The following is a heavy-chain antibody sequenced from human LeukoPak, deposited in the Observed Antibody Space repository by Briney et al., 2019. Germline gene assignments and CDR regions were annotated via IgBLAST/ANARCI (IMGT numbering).Heavy chain of an antibody. V-gene: IGHV3-21*01. J-gene: IGHJ4*02. D-gene: IGHD6-19*01. CDR2: ISSSSSYI. CDR3: ARDYFHRRGGWYELDY. Sequence: PGGSLRLSCAASGFTFSSYSMNWVRQAPGKGLEWVSSISSSSSYIYYADSVKGRFTISRDNAKNSLYLQMNSLRAEDTAVYYCARDYFHRRGGWYELDYWGQGTLVTVSS. CDR1: GFTFSSYS.